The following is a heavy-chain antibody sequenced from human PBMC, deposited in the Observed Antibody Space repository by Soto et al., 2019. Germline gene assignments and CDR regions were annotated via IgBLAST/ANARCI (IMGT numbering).Heavy chain of an antibody. CDR3: TRRASSSFYHFDF. CDR1: GYSFTAYW. D-gene: IGHD2-2*01. Sequence: LGESLKISCQASGYSFTAYWITWVRQMPGKGLEWMATIDPSDSYVDYSPSFRCHVTFSVDRSITTVYLQWNSLKASDSAMYFCTRRASSSFYHFDFWGQGALVTVSS. CDR2: IDPSDSYV. J-gene: IGHJ4*02. V-gene: IGHV5-10-1*01.